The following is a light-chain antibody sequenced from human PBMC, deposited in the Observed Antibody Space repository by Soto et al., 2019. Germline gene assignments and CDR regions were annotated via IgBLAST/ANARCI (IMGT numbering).Light chain of an antibody. CDR3: QQYSSSAT. J-gene: IGKJ1*01. V-gene: IGKV1-5*01. CDR2: GAS. CDR1: QSISSW. Sequence: DIQMTQSPSTLSASVGDRVTITCRASQSISSWLAWYQQKPGKAPKLLIYGASGLEGGVPSRFSGSGSGTDFTLTISSLQPDDFATYYCQQYSSSATFGQGTKWIS.